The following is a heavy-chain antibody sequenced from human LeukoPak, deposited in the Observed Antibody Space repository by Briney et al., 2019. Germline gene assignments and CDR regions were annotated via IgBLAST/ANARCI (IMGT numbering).Heavy chain of an antibody. CDR2: IYHSGST. CDR1: GYSISSGYY. J-gene: IGHJ4*02. V-gene: IGHV4-38-2*02. CDR3: ARDDYGDNAFDY. Sequence: SETLSLTCTVSGYSISSGYYWGWIRQPPGKGLEWIGSIYHSGSTYYNPSLKSRVTISVDTSKNQFSLKLSSVTAADTAVYYCARDDYGDNAFDYWGQGTLVTVPS. D-gene: IGHD4-17*01.